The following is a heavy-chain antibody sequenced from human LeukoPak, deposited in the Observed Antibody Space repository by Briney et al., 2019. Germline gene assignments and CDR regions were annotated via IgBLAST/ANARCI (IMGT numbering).Heavy chain of an antibody. CDR2: ISSSSYI. D-gene: IGHD3-22*01. CDR3: ARDSRGDYYDSSGYDDLDY. CDR1: GFTFSSYS. Sequence: GGSLRLSCAASGFTFSSYSMDWVRQAPGKGLEWVSSISSSSYIYYADSVKGRFTISRDNAKNSLYLQMNSLRAEDTAVYYCARDSRGDYYDSSGYDDLDYWGQGTLVTVSS. J-gene: IGHJ4*02. V-gene: IGHV3-21*01.